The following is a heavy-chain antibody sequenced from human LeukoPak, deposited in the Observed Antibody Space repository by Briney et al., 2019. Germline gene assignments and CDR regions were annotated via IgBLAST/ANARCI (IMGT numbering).Heavy chain of an antibody. Sequence: SETLSLTCAVYGGSFSGYYWSWIRQPPGKGLEWIGEINHSGSTNYNPSLKSRVTISVDTSNNQFSLKLSSVTAADTAVYYCARGCQSAQDDAFDIWGQGTMVTVSS. J-gene: IGHJ3*02. CDR2: INHSGST. V-gene: IGHV4-34*01. CDR3: ARGCQSAQDDAFDI. CDR1: GGSFSGYY.